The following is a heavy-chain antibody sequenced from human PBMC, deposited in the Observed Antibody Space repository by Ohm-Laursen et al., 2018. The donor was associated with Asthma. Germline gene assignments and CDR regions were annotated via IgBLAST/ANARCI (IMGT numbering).Heavy chain of an antibody. J-gene: IGHJ4*02. D-gene: IGHD2-15*01. CDR3: GRKRGSCITSTCYSLDF. V-gene: IGHV1-18*04. Sequence: ASVKVSCKASGYTFTNYGFSWVRQAPGQGLEWMGRINPRSGGTNFAQKFQGRVTMTRDTSTSTVYMELSSLRSDDTALYYCGRKRGSCITSTCYSLDFWGQGTLITVSS. CDR2: INPRSGGT. CDR1: GYTFTNYG.